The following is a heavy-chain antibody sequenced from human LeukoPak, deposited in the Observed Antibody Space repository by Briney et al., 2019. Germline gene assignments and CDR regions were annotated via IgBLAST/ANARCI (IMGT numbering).Heavy chain of an antibody. J-gene: IGHJ4*02. D-gene: IGHD6-19*01. CDR2: IYHSGST. CDR1: GGSISSGGYS. V-gene: IGHV4-30-2*01. CDR3: ARAVSGRFDY. Sequence: PSETLSLTCAVSGGSISSGGYSWSWIRQPPGTGLEWIGYIYHSGSTYYNPSLKSRVTISVDRSKNQFSLKLSSVTAADTAIYYCARAVSGRFDYWGQGTLVTVSS.